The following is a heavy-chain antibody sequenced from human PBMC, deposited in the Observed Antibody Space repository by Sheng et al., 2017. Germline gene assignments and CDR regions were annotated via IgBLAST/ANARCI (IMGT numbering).Heavy chain of an antibody. V-gene: IGHV3-7*01. D-gene: IGHD2-8*01. Sequence: EVQLVESGGDLVQPGGSLRLSCAASGFAFSRFWMNWVRQAPGKGLEWVASIKEDGSEKYYVDSVKGRFTISRDNVKNSMYLQMNSLRAEDTAVYYCAVNDYFGYWGQGTLVTVPS. J-gene: IGHJ4*02. CDR1: GFAFSRFW. CDR2: IKEDGSEK. CDR3: AVNDYFGY.